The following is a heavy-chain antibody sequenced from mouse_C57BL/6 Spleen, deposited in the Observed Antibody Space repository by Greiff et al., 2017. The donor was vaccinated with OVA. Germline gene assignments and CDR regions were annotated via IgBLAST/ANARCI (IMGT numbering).Heavy chain of an antibody. CDR1: GYTFTDYN. Sequence: VQLQQSGPELVKPGASVKIPCKASGYTFTDYNMDWVKQSHGKSLEWIGDINPNNGGTIYNQKFKGKATLTVDKSSSTAYMELRSLTSEDTAVYYCARRGYYGSSWYFDVWGTGTTVTVSS. CDR3: ARRGYYGSSWYFDV. CDR2: INPNNGGT. J-gene: IGHJ1*03. D-gene: IGHD1-1*01. V-gene: IGHV1-18*01.